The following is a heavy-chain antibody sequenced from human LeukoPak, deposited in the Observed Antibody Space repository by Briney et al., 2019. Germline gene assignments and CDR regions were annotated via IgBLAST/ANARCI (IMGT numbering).Heavy chain of an antibody. CDR1: GFTFSSYW. CDR2: IKQDGSEK. D-gene: IGHD2-2*01. J-gene: IGHJ5*02. CDR3: ARVGGIVVVPAAYNWFDP. Sequence: PGGSLRLSCAASGFTFSSYWMSWVRQAPGKGLEWVSNIKQDGSEKYYVDSVKGRFTISRDNAKNSLYLQMNSLRAEDTAVYYCARVGGIVVVPAAYNWFDPWGQGTLVTVSS. V-gene: IGHV3-7*01.